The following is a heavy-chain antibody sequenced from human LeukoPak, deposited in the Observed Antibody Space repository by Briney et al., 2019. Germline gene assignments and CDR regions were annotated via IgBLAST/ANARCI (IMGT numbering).Heavy chain of an antibody. CDR2: INPNSGGT. J-gene: IGHJ3*02. CDR1: GYTFTGYY. CDR3: ARDGSDVDIVATIGGAFDI. Sequence: ASVKVSCKASGYTFTGYYMHWVRQAPGQGLEWMGWINPNSGGTNYAQKFQGWVTMTRDTSISTAYMELSRLRSDDTAVYYCARDGSDVDIVATIGGAFDIWGQGTMVTVSS. V-gene: IGHV1-2*04. D-gene: IGHD5-12*01.